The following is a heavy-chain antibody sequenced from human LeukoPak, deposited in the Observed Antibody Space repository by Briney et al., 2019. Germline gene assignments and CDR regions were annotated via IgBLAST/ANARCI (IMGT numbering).Heavy chain of an antibody. CDR3: ARPGHSYYYMDV. CDR1: GGSISSNSYY. Sequence: PSETLSLTCTVSGGSISSNSYYWGWIRQPPGKGLEWIGTIYYSGTTYYNPSLKSRVTISADTSKNHFSLKLSSVTAADTAVYYCARPGHSYYYMDVWGKGTTVTVSS. CDR2: IYYSGTT. J-gene: IGHJ6*03. V-gene: IGHV4-39*02. D-gene: IGHD1-1*01.